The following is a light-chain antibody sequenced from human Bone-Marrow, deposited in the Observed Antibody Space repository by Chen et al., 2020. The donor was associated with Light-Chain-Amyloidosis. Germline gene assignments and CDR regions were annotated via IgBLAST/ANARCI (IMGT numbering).Light chain of an antibody. Sequence: QSALTQPASVSGSPGQSLILSCPGTSSDVGDYIYVSWYQQPPGKAPTLMIYDVRNRPSGVSLPFSGSTPGNTASLIISVLHAEDSADYYCSSYTSSTTLVFGGGTKLAVL. J-gene: IGLJ2*01. CDR3: SSYTSSTTLV. CDR2: DVR. CDR1: SSDVGDYIY. V-gene: IGLV2-14*03.